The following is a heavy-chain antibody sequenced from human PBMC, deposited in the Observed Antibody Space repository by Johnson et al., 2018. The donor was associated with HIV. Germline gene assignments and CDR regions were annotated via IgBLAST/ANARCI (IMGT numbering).Heavy chain of an antibody. D-gene: IGHD6-13*01. CDR1: GFTFSYYA. CDR2: ISYDGSNK. Sequence: QVQLVESGGGVVQPGRSLRLSCAASGFTFSYYAMHWVRQAPGKGLEWVAVISYDGSNKYYADSVKGRFTISRDNSKNTLYLQMNSLRAEDTAVYYCARVLSWQQVGGNDGFDIWGQGTMVTVSS. V-gene: IGHV3-30-3*01. J-gene: IGHJ3*02. CDR3: ARVLSWQQVGGNDGFDI.